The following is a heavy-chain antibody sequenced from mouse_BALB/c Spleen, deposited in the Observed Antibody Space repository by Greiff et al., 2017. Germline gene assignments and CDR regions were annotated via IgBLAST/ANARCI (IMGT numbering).Heavy chain of an antibody. J-gene: IGHJ2*01. CDR1: GFTFSSYG. Sequence: EVQLVESGGGLVQPGGSLKLSCAASGFTFSSYGMSWVRQTPDKRLELVATINSNGGSTYYPDSVKGRFTISRDNAKNTLYLQMSSLKSEDTAMYYCARDWDDYWGQGTTLTVSA. V-gene: IGHV5-6-3*01. D-gene: IGHD4-1*01. CDR3: ARDWDDY. CDR2: INSNGGST.